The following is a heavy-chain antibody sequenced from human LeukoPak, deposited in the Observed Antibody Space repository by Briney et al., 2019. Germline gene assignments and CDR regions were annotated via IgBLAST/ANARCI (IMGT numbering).Heavy chain of an antibody. J-gene: IGHJ5*02. CDR1: GYTFTSYY. V-gene: IGHV1-46*01. CDR3: ARDGANSGHIVVVPAASIWFDP. D-gene: IGHD2-2*01. Sequence: ASVKVSCKASGYTFTSYYMHWVRQAPGQGLEWMGRINPSGGSTRYAQKFQGRVTMTRDTSTSTVYMELSSLKSEDTAVYYCARDGANSGHIVVVPAASIWFDPWGQGTLVTVSS. CDR2: INPSGGST.